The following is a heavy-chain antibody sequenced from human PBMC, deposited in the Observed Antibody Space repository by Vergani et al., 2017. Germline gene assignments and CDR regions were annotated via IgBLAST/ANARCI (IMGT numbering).Heavy chain of an antibody. CDR3: AGAKLTYYDFWSGYYGGDYYYYGMDV. Sequence: QVQLVESGGGLVKPGGSLRLSCAASGFTFSDYYMSWIRQAPGKGLEWVSYISSSGSTIYYADSVKGRFTISRDNAKNSLYLQMNSLRAEDTAVYYCAGAKLTYYDFWSGYYGGDYYYYGMDVWGQGTTVTVSS. CDR1: GFTFSDYY. CDR2: ISSSGSTI. D-gene: IGHD3-3*01. V-gene: IGHV3-11*01. J-gene: IGHJ6*02.